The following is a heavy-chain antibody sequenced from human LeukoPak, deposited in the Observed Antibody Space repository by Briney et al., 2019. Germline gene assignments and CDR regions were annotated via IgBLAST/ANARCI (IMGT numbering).Heavy chain of an antibody. CDR1: GGSFSTYY. D-gene: IGHD6-19*01. Sequence: PSETLSLTCTVSGGSFSTYYWSWIRQPPGKGLEWIGYIYYSGSTDYNPSLKSRVTMSLDTSKNQFSLKLSSVTAADTAVYYCARAGRSSGWYGRDYFDYWGQGTLVTVSS. J-gene: IGHJ4*02. CDR2: IYYSGST. CDR3: ARAGRSSGWYGRDYFDY. V-gene: IGHV4-59*01.